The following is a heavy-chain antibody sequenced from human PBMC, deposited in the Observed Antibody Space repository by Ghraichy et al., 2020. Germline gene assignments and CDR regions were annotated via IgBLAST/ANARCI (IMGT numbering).Heavy chain of an antibody. CDR3: ARVPKRWLQSVYYFDY. Sequence: SVKVACKASGGTFSSYAISWVRQAPGQGLEWMGGIIPIFGTANYAQKFQGRVTITADESTSTAYMELSSLRSEDTAVYYCARVPKRWLQSVYYFDYWGQGTLVTVSS. CDR1: GGTFSSYA. D-gene: IGHD5-24*01. J-gene: IGHJ4*02. CDR2: IIPIFGTA. V-gene: IGHV1-69*13.